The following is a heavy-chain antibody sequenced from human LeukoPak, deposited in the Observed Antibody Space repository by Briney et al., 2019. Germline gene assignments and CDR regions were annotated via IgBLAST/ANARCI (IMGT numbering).Heavy chain of an antibody. J-gene: IGHJ4*02. D-gene: IGHD1-26*01. CDR3: AKDIQAWELPSDY. CDR2: ISGSGGST. Sequence: GGSLRLSCAASGFTFSSYAMSWVRQAPGKGLEWVSAISGSGGSTYYADSVKGRFTNSRDNSKNTLYLQMNSLRAEDTAVYYCAKDIQAWELPSDYWGQGTLVTVSS. V-gene: IGHV3-23*01. CDR1: GFTFSSYA.